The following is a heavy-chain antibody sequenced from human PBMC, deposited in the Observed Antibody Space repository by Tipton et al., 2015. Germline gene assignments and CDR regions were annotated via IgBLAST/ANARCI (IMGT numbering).Heavy chain of an antibody. CDR1: GDILRNYA. Sequence: QLVQSGAEVKKPGSSVKVSCKTSGDILRNYAISWVRQAPGQGPEWMGAVIPVFGTGNYAQNFQGRVTITADESTRTVYMEMSGLRSEDTAMYYCARVSGPRAFDYWGQGTLVTVSS. V-gene: IGHV1-69*01. CDR3: ARVSGPRAFDY. CDR2: VIPVFGTG. J-gene: IGHJ4*02. D-gene: IGHD3-3*01.